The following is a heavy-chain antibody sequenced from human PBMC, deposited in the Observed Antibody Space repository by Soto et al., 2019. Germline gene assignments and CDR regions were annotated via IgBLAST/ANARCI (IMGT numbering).Heavy chain of an antibody. Sequence: EVQLVESGGGVSRPGGALRLSCAASGFTFEDHAMMWGRQAPGKGLEWVSGINWNGGSTVYAASVKGRFTISRDNAKNSLFLEVKSVRAEDTAVYCCARVALLADHFEDWGEGTLVTVSS. D-gene: IGHD5-12*01. CDR2: INWNGGST. V-gene: IGHV3-20*04. CDR1: GFTFEDHA. J-gene: IGHJ4*02. CDR3: ARVALLADHFED.